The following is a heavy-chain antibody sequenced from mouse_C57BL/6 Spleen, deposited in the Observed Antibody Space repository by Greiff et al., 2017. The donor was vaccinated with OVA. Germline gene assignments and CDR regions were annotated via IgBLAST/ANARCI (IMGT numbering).Heavy chain of an antibody. CDR3: ARRGRYYGSSYPFDV. J-gene: IGHJ1*03. CDR1: GYTFTSYW. CDR2: IYPGSGST. Sequence: QVQLQQPGAELVKPGASVKMSCKASGYTFTSYWITWVKQRPGQGLEWIGDIYPGSGSTNYNEKFKSKATLTVDTSSSTAYMQLSSLTSEDSAVYYCARRGRYYGSSYPFDVWGTGTTVTVSS. V-gene: IGHV1-55*01. D-gene: IGHD1-1*01.